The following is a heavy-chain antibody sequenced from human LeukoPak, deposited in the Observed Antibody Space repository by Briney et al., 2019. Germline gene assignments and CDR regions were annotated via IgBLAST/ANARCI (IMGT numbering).Heavy chain of an antibody. V-gene: IGHV3-23*01. CDR1: GFTFSSYA. J-gene: IGHJ3*02. D-gene: IGHD1-26*01. CDR2: ISGSGGST. CDR3: AKLKGQNSGGYPHAFDI. Sequence: GSLRLSCAASGFTFSSYAMSWVRQAPGKGLEWVSAISGSGGSTYYADSVKGRFTTSRDNSKNTLYLQMNSLRAEDTAVYYCAKLKGQNSGGYPHAFDIWGQGTMVTVSS.